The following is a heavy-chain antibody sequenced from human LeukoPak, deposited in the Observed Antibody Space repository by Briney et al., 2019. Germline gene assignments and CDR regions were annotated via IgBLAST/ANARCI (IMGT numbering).Heavy chain of an antibody. D-gene: IGHD2-15*01. V-gene: IGHV1-46*01. CDR1: GYIFTSYF. Sequence: ASVKVSCKASGYIFTSYFMHWVRQAPGQGLEWMGLINPSGGSTRYAQKFQGRVTMTRDMSTSTVYMELRSLRSDDTAVYYCARVAPNRRYCSGGSCLNYFDYWGREPWSPSPQ. CDR3: ARVAPNRRYCSGGSCLNYFDY. J-gene: IGHJ4*02. CDR2: INPSGGST.